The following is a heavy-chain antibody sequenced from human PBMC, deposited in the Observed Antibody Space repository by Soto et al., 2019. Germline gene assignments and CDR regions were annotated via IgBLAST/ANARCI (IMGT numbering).Heavy chain of an antibody. CDR3: ARDSGWPILNFDN. CDR1: DFDFSSYG. CDR2: SSHDGRET. J-gene: IGHJ4*02. V-gene: IGHV3-30*03. Sequence: GGSLRLSCAASDFDFSSYGIHWVRQAPGKGLEWVAASSHDGRETFYADSAKGRFTVSKEMSKNTAFLQMNALRHEDTAVYFCARDSGWPILNFDNWGQGTPVTVSS. D-gene: IGHD3-10*01.